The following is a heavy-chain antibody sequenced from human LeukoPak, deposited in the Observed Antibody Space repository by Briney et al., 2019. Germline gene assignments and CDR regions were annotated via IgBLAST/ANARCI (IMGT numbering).Heavy chain of an antibody. V-gene: IGHV1-2*02. J-gene: IGHJ6*02. CDR3: ARLKPLGYYYYGMDV. CDR1: GYIISGHY. Sequence: ASVKVSCKASGYIISGHYIHWVRQAPGQGFEWMGWVNCNSGGTKYAQNFQGRATMTRDTSISTAYLELSRLRSDDTAVYFCARLKPLGYYYYGMDVWGQGTTVTVSS. D-gene: IGHD1-14*01. CDR2: VNCNSGGT.